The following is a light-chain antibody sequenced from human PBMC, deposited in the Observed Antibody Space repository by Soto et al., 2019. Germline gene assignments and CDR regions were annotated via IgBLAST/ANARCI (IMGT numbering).Light chain of an antibody. CDR3: QQYNSYSGT. CDR1: QSISSW. Sequence: ASVVDRFTIPCRASQSISSWLAWYQQKPGKAPKLLIYKASSLESGVPSRFSGSGSGTEFTLTISSLQPDDFATYYCQQYNSYSGTFGQGTKVDIK. CDR2: KAS. V-gene: IGKV1-5*03. J-gene: IGKJ1*01.